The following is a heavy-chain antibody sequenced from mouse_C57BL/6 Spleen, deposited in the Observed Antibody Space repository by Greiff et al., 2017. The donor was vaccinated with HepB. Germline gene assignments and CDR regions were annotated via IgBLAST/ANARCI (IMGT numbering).Heavy chain of an antibody. CDR2: IYPSDSET. J-gene: IGHJ4*01. CDR3: ARRRRGGSYAIDY. D-gene: IGHD1-1*02. Sequence: VQLQQPGAELVRPGSSVKLSCKASGYTFTSYWMDWVKQRHGQGLEWIGNIYPSDSETHYNQKFKDKATLTVDKSSSTAYMQLSSLTSEDSAVYYCARRRRGGSYAIDYWGQGTSVTVSS. CDR1: GYTFTSYW. V-gene: IGHV1-61*01.